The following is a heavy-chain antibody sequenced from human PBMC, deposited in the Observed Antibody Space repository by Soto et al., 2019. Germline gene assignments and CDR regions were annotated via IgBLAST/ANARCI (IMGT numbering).Heavy chain of an antibody. CDR3: AKSVRFLEWLYSMDV. V-gene: IGHV3-23*01. CDR2: ISGSGGST. Sequence: GGSLRLSCAASGFTFSSYAMSWVRQAPGKGLEWVSAISGSGGSTYYADSVKGRFTISRDNSKNTLYLQMNSLRAEDTAVYYCAKSVRFLEWLYSMDVWGKGTTVTVSS. CDR1: GFTFSSYA. D-gene: IGHD3-3*01. J-gene: IGHJ6*03.